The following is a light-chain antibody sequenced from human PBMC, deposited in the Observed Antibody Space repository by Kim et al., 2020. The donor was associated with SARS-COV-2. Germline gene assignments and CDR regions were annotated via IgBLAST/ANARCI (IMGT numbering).Light chain of an antibody. CDR2: GNS. V-gene: IGLV1-40*01. CDR1: ISNIGAGYD. Sequence: VTISCTGSISNIGAGYDVHWYQQLPATAPKLLIYGNSNRPSGVPDRFSGSKSDTSASLAITGLQAEDEADYYCQSYDNSLSGYVFGSGTKVTVL. J-gene: IGLJ1*01. CDR3: QSYDNSLSGYV.